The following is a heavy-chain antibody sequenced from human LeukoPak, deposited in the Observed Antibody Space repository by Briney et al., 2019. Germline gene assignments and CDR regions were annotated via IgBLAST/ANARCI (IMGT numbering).Heavy chain of an antibody. CDR2: IYYSGST. D-gene: IGHD3-22*01. V-gene: IGHV4-39*02. CDR1: GGSISSSSYY. CDR3: ARDPSMIVVVPFDY. J-gene: IGHJ4*02. Sequence: SETLSLTCTVSGGSISSSSYYWGWIRQPPGKGLEWIGSIYYSGSTYYNPSLKSRVTISVDTSKNQFSLKLSSVTAADTAVYYCARDPSMIVVVPFDYWGQGTLVTVSS.